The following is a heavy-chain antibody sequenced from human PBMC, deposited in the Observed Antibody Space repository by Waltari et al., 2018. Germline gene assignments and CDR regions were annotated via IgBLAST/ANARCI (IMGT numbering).Heavy chain of an antibody. CDR3: ARDWNRIVGFDP. CDR2: IDYSGST. J-gene: IGHJ5*02. Sequence: QVPLQESGPGTVKPSQTLSLTCLVSGVSISRGDCNLRLVRQPPWKGLEWIGYIDYSGSTYYNPSLKSRVTISLDTSKNQFSLKLSSVTAADTAVYYCARDWNRIVGFDPWGQGTLVTVSS. D-gene: IGHD2-21*01. V-gene: IGHV4-30-4*08. CDR1: GVSISRGDCN.